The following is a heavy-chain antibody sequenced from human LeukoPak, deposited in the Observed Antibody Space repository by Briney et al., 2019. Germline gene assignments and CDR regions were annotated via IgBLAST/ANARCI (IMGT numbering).Heavy chain of an antibody. CDR1: GGTFISYA. Sequence: SVKVSCKASGGTFISYAISWVRQAPGQGLEWMGGIIPIFGTANYAQKFQGRVTITADESTSTAYMELSSLRSEDTAVYYCASEYSSGMAFSDYWGQGTLVTVSS. D-gene: IGHD6-19*01. CDR3: ASEYSSGMAFSDY. J-gene: IGHJ4*02. V-gene: IGHV1-69*13. CDR2: IIPIFGTA.